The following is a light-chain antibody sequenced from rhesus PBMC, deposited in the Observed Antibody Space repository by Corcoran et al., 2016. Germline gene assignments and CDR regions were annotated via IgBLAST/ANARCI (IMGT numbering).Light chain of an antibody. J-gene: IGKJ4*01. CDR1: QDISTY. V-gene: IGKV1-43*01. CDR2: AES. CDR3: LPYDSTPLT. Sequence: DIQMTQSPSSLSASAGDRDTITCRASQDISTYLNWYQQRPGKAPQGLIYAESSLESGVPSRFSGSGSGTEFTLSISSLQSEDFATYFCLPYDSTPLTFGGGTNVEV.